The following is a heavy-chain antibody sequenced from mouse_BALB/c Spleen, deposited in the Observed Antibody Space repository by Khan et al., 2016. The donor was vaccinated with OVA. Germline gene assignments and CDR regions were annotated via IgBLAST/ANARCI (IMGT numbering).Heavy chain of an antibody. J-gene: IGHJ3*01. CDR3: VREGADYSNDGWFAY. CDR2: INPSNGYT. D-gene: IGHD2-12*01. V-gene: IGHV1-4*01. Sequence: QVQLKQSGAELARPGASVKMSCKASGYTFTSYTIHWIKLRPGQGLEWIGYINPSNGYTNYNQKFKDKATLTADKSSTTAYMQLSSLTSDDSAVYNCVREGADYSNDGWFAYWGQGTLVTVSA. CDR1: GYTFTSYT.